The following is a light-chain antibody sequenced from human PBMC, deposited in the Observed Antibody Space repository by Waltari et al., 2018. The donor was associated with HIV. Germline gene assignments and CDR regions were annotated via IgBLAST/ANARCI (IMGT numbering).Light chain of an antibody. CDR2: EVT. V-gene: IGLV2-23*02. CDR1: STDIGSYDL. J-gene: IGLJ2*01. CDR3: CSYAGGITHVL. Sequence: QSALTQPASVSGSPGQSITISCTGMSTDIGSYDLVSWYQQHPGKAPKLMIYEVTKRPSGVSHRFSGSKSGNTASLTISGLQAEDEADYHCCSYAGGITHVLFGGGTKLTVL.